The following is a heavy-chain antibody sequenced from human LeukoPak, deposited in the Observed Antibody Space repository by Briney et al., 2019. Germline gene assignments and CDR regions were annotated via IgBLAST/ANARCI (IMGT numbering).Heavy chain of an antibody. CDR3: ARGRMAGTYVFDY. Sequence: SVKVSCRASGDTFSSYAISWVRQAPGQGLEWMGGIIPIFGTANYAQKFQGRVTITADESTSTAYMDLSSLRSEDTAVYYCARGRMAGTYVFDYWGQGTLVTVSS. V-gene: IGHV1-69*13. CDR1: GDTFSSYA. J-gene: IGHJ4*02. D-gene: IGHD6-19*01. CDR2: IIPIFGTA.